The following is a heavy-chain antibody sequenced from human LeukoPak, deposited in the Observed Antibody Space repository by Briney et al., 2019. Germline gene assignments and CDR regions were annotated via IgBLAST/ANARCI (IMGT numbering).Heavy chain of an antibody. CDR1: GFTFSTSA. D-gene: IGHD1-26*01. V-gene: IGHV3-23*01. CDR3: AKEVELLVKYYFDY. J-gene: IGHJ4*02. Sequence: GGSLRLSCAASGFTFSTSAMTWVRQAPGKGLEWVSGISGSGVTDYADFVKGRFTISRDNSKNTLYLQMNSLRAEDTAVYYCAKEVELLVKYYFDYWGQGTLVTVSS. CDR2: ISGSGVT.